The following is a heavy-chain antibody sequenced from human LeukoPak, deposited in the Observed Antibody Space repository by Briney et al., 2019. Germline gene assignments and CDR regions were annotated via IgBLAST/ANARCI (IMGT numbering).Heavy chain of an antibody. CDR1: GYTFTGYY. J-gene: IGHJ4*02. CDR2: INPNSGGT. D-gene: IGHD6-19*01. Sequence: EASVKVSCKASGYTFTGYYMHWVRQAPGQGLEWMGWINPNSGGTNYAQKFQGRVTMTRDTSISTAYMELSRLRSDDTAVYYCARDYPEPLGIAVAGRMGYWGQGTLVTVSS. V-gene: IGHV1-2*02. CDR3: ARDYPEPLGIAVAGRMGY.